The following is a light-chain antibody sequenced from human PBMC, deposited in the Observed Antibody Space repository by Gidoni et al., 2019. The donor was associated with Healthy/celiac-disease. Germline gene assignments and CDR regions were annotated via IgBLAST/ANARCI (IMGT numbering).Light chain of an antibody. CDR1: QSVSSSY. Sequence: EIVLTQSPGTLSLSPGERATLSCRASQSVSSSYLAWYQQKPGQAPRLLLYGASSRATGIPDRFSGSGSWTDVTLTISRLEPEDFAVYYCQQYGSSPPWTFGQGTKVEIK. CDR2: GAS. CDR3: QQYGSSPPWT. J-gene: IGKJ1*01. V-gene: IGKV3-20*01.